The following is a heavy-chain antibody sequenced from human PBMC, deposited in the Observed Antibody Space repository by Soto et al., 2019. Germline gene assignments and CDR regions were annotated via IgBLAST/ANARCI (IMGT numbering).Heavy chain of an antibody. CDR3: ARDRDYYDSRSYYSNRIPGDY. CDR2: IDPDSGGA. J-gene: IGHJ4*02. V-gene: IGHV1-2*02. D-gene: IGHD3-22*01. Sequence: QVQLVQSGAEVKKPGASVKVSCKASGYTFIGYYIHWVRQAPGQGLEWMGWIDPDSGGANSAQKFQGRVSMTRDTSISTAYMDLSRLRPDDTAVYYCARDRDYYDSRSYYSNRIPGDYWGQGTLVTVSS. CDR1: GYTFIGYY.